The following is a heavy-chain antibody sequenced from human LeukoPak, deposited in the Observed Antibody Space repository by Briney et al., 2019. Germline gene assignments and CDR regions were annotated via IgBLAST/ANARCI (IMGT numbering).Heavy chain of an antibody. Sequence: GGSLRLSCAASGFPFSDYYMSWIRQAPGKGLEWVSYISSSGNTIKYADTVKGRFTISRDNAKKLLYLQMNSLRAEDTAVYYCARDSHAPYGDHVVGVYLYGMDVWGQGTTVTVSS. CDR2: ISSSGNTI. V-gene: IGHV3-11*01. J-gene: IGHJ6*02. CDR3: ARDSHAPYGDHVVGVYLYGMDV. CDR1: GFPFSDYY. D-gene: IGHD4-17*01.